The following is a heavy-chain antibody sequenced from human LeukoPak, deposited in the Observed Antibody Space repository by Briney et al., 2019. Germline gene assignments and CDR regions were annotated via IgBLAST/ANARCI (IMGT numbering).Heavy chain of an antibody. CDR2: ISAYNGNT. V-gene: IGHV1-18*01. Sequence: GASVKVSCKASGYTFTSYGISWVRQAPGQGLEWMGWISAYNGNTNYAQKLQGRVTMTTDTSTSTAYMELSSLRSEDTAVYYCATAWGSGWYDYWGQGTLVTVSS. J-gene: IGHJ4*02. CDR3: ATAWGSGWYDY. D-gene: IGHD6-19*01. CDR1: GYTFTSYG.